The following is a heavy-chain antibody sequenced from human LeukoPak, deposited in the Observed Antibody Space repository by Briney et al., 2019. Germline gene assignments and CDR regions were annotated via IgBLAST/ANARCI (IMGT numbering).Heavy chain of an antibody. J-gene: IGHJ4*02. CDR1: GFSFSGYW. D-gene: IGHD6-13*01. Sequence: PGRSLRLSCAASGFSFSGYWMHWVRQAPGKGLVWVSLINIDGSRTTYADSVKGRFTISRDNAKNTLYPQMNSLRAEDTAVYYCARESGYTYGAWGQGTLVTVSS. V-gene: IGHV3-74*01. CDR2: INIDGSRT. CDR3: ARESGYTYGA.